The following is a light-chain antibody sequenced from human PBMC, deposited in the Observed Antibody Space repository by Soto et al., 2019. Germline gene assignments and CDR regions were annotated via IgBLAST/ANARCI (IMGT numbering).Light chain of an antibody. Sequence: SYELTQPPSVSVSPGQTASITCSGVKLGDKYACWYQQKPGQSPVLVIYQDSKRPSGIPERFSGSNSGNTATLTISGTQAMDEADYYCQAWDSSVVVFGGGTKLTVL. CDR2: QDS. V-gene: IGLV3-1*01. CDR1: KLGDKY. J-gene: IGLJ2*01. CDR3: QAWDSSVVV.